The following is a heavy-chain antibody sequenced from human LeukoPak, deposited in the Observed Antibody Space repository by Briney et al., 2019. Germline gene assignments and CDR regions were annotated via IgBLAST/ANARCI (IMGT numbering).Heavy chain of an antibody. CDR2: IIPIFRST. J-gene: IGHJ5*02. CDR3: ARGGYGDYVGWFDP. Sequence: SVKVSCKASGGTFSSYAPSWVRQLPGQGLEWMGLIIPIFRSTNYAQIFQGRVTITADESTSTVYMELTNLGSADTAVYYCARGGYGDYVGWFDPWGQGTLVTVSS. V-gene: IGHV1-69*13. D-gene: IGHD4-17*01. CDR1: GGTFSSYA.